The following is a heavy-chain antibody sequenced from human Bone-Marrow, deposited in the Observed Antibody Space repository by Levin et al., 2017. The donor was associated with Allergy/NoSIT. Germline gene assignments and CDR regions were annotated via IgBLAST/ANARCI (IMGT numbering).Heavy chain of an antibody. CDR2: ISYSGTT. V-gene: IGHV4-59*08. Sequence: SQTLSLTCTVSGGSTNGYYWSWIRQPPGKGLEWIAYISYSGTTFYNPSLRSRVTISLDTSKSQFSLNLMSVTAADTAMYYCARHQAVSGTLSSHNYFAPWGQGTLVTVSS. CDR3: ARHQAVSGTLSSHNYFAP. D-gene: IGHD6-19*01. CDR1: GGSTNGYY. J-gene: IGHJ5*02.